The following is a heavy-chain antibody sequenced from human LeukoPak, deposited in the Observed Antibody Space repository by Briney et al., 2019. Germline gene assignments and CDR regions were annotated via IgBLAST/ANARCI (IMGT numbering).Heavy chain of an antibody. CDR1: GYTFTSYD. J-gene: IGHJ6*02. V-gene: IGHV1-8*01. Sequence: ASVKVSCKASGYTFTSYDINWVRQATGQGLEWMGWMNPNSGNTGYAQKFQGRVTMTRNTSISTAYMELSSLRSEDTAVYYCARGDMAWFGELSSMEVWGQGTTVTVSS. CDR3: ARGDMAWFGELSSMEV. CDR2: MNPNSGNT. D-gene: IGHD3-10*01.